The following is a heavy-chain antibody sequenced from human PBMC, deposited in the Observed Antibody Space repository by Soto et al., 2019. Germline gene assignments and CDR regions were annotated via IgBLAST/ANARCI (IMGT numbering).Heavy chain of an antibody. CDR1: GGTFSSYA. D-gene: IGHD3-22*01. Sequence: QVQLVQSGAEVKKPGSSVKVSCKASGGTFSSYAISWVRQAPGQGLEWMGGIIPIFGTANYAQKFQGRVTITADESTSTAYMERSSLRSEDTAVYYCASLRIPYSYDSSGLGGWFDPWGQGTLVTVSS. CDR2: IIPIFGTA. J-gene: IGHJ5*02. CDR3: ASLRIPYSYDSSGLGGWFDP. V-gene: IGHV1-69*01.